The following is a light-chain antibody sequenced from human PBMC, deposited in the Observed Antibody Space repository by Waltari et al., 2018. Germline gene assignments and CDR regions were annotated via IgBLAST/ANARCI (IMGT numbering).Light chain of an antibody. CDR3: SSWDVSLNGWV. CDR2: SNN. Sequence: QSVLTQPPSASGTPGQRVIISCSGSSSNIGSNSVNWYHPLPGTAPNVVLHSNNPRPYGVPERFSGSKYGSSVSLAISGLQSEDEADYYCSSWDVSLNGWVFGGGTKLTVL. V-gene: IGLV1-44*01. J-gene: IGLJ3*02. CDR1: SSNIGSNS.